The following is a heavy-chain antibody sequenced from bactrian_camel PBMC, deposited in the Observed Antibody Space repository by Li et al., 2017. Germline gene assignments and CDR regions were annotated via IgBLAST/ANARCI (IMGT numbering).Heavy chain of an antibody. CDR3: AAAEAGRGTWPDDDGY. J-gene: IGHJ6*01. CDR1: GFTFSRYD. D-gene: IGHD3*01. V-gene: IGHV3S40*01. Sequence: VQLVESGGGLVQPVGSLRLPCAASGFTFSRYDMSWVRQDPGKGLNWVSAINIDGGSKNYADSVKGRFTISRDNAKNTIYLQMDDLKPEDTAMYYCAAAEAGRGTWPDDDGYWGQGTQVTVS. CDR2: INIDGGSK.